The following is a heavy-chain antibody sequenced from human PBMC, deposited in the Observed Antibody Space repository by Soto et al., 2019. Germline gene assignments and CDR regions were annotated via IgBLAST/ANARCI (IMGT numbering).Heavy chain of an antibody. CDR2: ISSSSSYI. J-gene: IGHJ6*03. CDR1: GFTFSSYS. V-gene: IGHV3-21*01. CDR3: ARHGEAHDTAAIRRAYYYYYLDV. Sequence: GGSLRLSCAASGFTFSSYSMNWVRQAPGKGLEWVSSISSSSSYIYYADSVKGRFTISRDNAKNSLYLQMNSPRAEDTAVYYCARHGEAHDTAAIRRAYYYYYLDVWGKGTTVTVSS. D-gene: IGHD5-18*01.